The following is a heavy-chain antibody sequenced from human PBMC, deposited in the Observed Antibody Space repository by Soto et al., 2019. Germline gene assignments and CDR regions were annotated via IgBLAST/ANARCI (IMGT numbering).Heavy chain of an antibody. CDR1: GGSISSGDYY. CDR3: AIVNVLDSSGYGMSDY. V-gene: IGHV4-30-4*01. Sequence: SETLSLTCTVSGGSISSGDYYWSWIRQPPGKGLEWIGYMYSSGSTHYNPSLKSRVTISIDTSKNRFSLKLSSVTAADTAVYYCAIVNVLDSSGYGMSDYWAQGTLVTVS. J-gene: IGHJ4*02. CDR2: MYSSGST. D-gene: IGHD3-22*01.